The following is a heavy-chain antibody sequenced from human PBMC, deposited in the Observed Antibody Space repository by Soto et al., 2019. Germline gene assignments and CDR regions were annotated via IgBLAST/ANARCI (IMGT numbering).Heavy chain of an antibody. J-gene: IGHJ6*02. CDR3: ANKPYPVVVVTADKGMDV. D-gene: IGHD2-2*01. CDR1: GLTFSSYS. CDR2: ISGSGVKR. Sequence: GGSLRLSCAACGLTFSSYSINWVRQAPWKGLEWVSVISGSGVKRYYADSVKGRFTISRDNSKGILYLQMNSLRADDTAVYYCANKPYPVVVVTADKGMDVLGPRTTVTVSS. V-gene: IGHV3-23*01.